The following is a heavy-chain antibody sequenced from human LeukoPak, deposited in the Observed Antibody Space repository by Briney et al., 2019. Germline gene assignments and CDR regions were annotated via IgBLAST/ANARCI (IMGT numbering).Heavy chain of an antibody. V-gene: IGHV4-31*03. CDR3: VSNGDGYNLGYYGMDV. D-gene: IGHD5-24*01. CDR2: IYYSGST. Sequence: PSETLSLTCTVSGGSISSGGYYWSWIRQHPGKGLEWIGYIYYSGSTYYNPSLKSRITISVDTSKNQFSLKLSSVTAADTAMYYCVSNGDGYNLGYYGMDVWGQGTTVTVSS. CDR1: GGSISSGGYY. J-gene: IGHJ6*02.